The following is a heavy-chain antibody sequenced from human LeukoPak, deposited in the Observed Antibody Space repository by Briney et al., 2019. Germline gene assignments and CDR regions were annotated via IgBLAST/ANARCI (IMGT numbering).Heavy chain of an antibody. V-gene: IGHV3-21*01. CDR3: ARASGWAFDY. J-gene: IGHJ4*02. Sequence: GGSLRLSCAASGFTFSSYSMDWVRQAPGKGLEWVSSISSSSSYIYYADSVKGRFTISRDNAKNSLYLQMNSLRAEDTAVYYCARASGWAFDYWGQGTLVTVSS. CDR2: ISSSSSYI. D-gene: IGHD6-19*01. CDR1: GFTFSSYS.